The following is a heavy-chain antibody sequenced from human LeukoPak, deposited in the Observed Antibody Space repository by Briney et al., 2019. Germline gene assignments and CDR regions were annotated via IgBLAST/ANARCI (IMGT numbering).Heavy chain of an antibody. CDR1: GGSFSGYY. Sequence: SETLSLTCAVYGGSFSGYYWSWIRPPPGKGLEWIGEINHSGSTNYNPSLKSRVTISVDTSKNQFSLKLSSVTAADTAVYYCARGYSFGVVISGTWFDPWGQGTLVTVSS. D-gene: IGHD3-3*01. V-gene: IGHV4-34*01. J-gene: IGHJ5*02. CDR2: INHSGST. CDR3: ARGYSFGVVISGTWFDP.